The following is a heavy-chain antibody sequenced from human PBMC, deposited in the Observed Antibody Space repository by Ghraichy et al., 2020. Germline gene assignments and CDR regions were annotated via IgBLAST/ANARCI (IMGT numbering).Heavy chain of an antibody. CDR2: IYYSGST. D-gene: IGHD1-26*01. J-gene: IGHJ6*03. V-gene: IGHV4-59*08. CDR3: AAVGATSRVYYYYMDV. Sequence: SETLSLTCTVSGGSISSYYWSWIRQPPGKGLEWIGYIYYSGSTNYNPSLKSRVTISVDTSKNQFSLKLSSVTAADTAVYYCAAVGATSRVYYYYMDVWGKGTTVTVSS. CDR1: GGSISSYY.